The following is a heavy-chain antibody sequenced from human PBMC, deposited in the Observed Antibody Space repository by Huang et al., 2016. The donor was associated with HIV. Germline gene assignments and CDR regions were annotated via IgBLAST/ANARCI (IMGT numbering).Heavy chain of an antibody. D-gene: IGHD3-10*01. CDR2: IYDSGST. V-gene: IGHV4-30-4*08. Sequence: QVQLQESGPGLVKPSQTLSVTCTVSGGSVSSGGYYWSWVRQPPGKGLEWSGYIYDSGSTYYSPSLNGRVTISIDTSKNQFSLRLRSVTAADTAIYYCAREGDYYGSGTIADSWGQGTLVTVSS. CDR1: GGSVSSGGYY. CDR3: AREGDYYGSGTIADS. J-gene: IGHJ5*01.